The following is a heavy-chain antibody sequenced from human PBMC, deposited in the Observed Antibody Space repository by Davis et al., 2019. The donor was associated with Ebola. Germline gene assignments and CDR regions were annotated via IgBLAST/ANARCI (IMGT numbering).Heavy chain of an antibody. Sequence: PSETLSLTCTVPGASMTSYNWSWIRQPPGKGLEWIGYIAYTGNTIYNPTLRSRVTISGDTSKKQFFLRLSSVTAADSAVYYCARGGLVPAALYLWGQGAMVTVSS. CDR1: GASMTSYN. CDR2: IAYTGNT. CDR3: ARGGLVPAALYL. V-gene: IGHV4-59*01. J-gene: IGHJ3*01. D-gene: IGHD2-2*01.